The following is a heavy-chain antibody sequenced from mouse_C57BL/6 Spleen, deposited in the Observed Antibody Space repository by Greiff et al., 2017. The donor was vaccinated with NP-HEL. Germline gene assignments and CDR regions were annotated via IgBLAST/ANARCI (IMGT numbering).Heavy chain of an antibody. CDR3: ARGITTRVRVYFGV. CDR1: GFTFSSYA. Sequence: EVQLVESGGGLVKPGGSLKLSCAASGFTFSSYAMSWVRQTPEKRLEWVATISDGGSYTYYPDNVKGRFTISRDNAKNNLYLQMSHLKSEDTAMYYCARGITTRVRVYFGVWDTGTAVTLSS. D-gene: IGHD1-1*01. V-gene: IGHV5-4*01. CDR2: ISDGGSYT. J-gene: IGHJ1*03.